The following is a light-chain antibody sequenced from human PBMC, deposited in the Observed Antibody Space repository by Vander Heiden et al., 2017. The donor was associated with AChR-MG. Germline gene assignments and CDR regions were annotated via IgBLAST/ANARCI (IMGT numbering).Light chain of an antibody. CDR2: DAS. CDR1: QSISSW. CDR3: QQDNSAST. J-gene: IGKJ2*01. V-gene: IGKV1-5*01. Sequence: DIQMTQSPSTLSASVGDRVTITCRASQSISSWLAWYQQKPGKAPKLLIYDASSLESGVPSRFSGSGSGTEFTLTISSLQPDDFATYYCQQDNSASTFRQGTKLEIK.